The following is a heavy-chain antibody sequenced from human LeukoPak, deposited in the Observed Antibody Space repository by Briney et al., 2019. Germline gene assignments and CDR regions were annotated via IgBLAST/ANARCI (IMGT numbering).Heavy chain of an antibody. CDR1: GYTFTSYG. V-gene: IGHV1-18*01. CDR3: ARERYDSSGYYSPGHWFDP. CDR2: ISAYNGNT. D-gene: IGHD3-22*01. J-gene: IGHJ5*02. Sequence: ASVKVSCKASGYTFTSYGISWVRQAPGQGLEGMGWISAYNGNTNYAQKLQGRVTMTTDTSTSTAYMELRSLRSDDTAVYYCARERYDSSGYYSPGHWFDPWGQGTLVTVSS.